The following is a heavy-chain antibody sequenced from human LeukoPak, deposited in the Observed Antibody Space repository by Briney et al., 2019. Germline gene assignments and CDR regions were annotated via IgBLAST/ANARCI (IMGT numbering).Heavy chain of an antibody. CDR3: ARDLHLARSGWLYNWFDP. D-gene: IGHD6-19*01. CDR2: ISYDGSNK. V-gene: IGHV3-30*03. CDR1: GFTFSSYG. J-gene: IGHJ5*02. Sequence: GGSLRLSCAASGFTFSSYGMHWVRQAPGKGLEWVAVISYDGSNKYYADSVKGRFTISRDNSKNTLYLQMNSLRAEDTAVYYCARDLHLARSGWLYNWFDPWGQGTLVTVSS.